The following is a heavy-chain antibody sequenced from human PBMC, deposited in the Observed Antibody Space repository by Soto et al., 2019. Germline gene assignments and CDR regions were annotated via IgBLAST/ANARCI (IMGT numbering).Heavy chain of an antibody. Sequence: GESLKISCKGSGYSFTSYWIGWVRQMPGKGLEWMGIIYPGDSDTRYSPSFQGQVTISADKSISTAYLQWSSLKASDTAMYYCARARVENFWSGYSVYYFDYWGQGTLVTVSS. J-gene: IGHJ4*02. D-gene: IGHD3-3*01. CDR3: ARARVENFWSGYSVYYFDY. CDR2: IYPGDSDT. V-gene: IGHV5-51*01. CDR1: GYSFTSYW.